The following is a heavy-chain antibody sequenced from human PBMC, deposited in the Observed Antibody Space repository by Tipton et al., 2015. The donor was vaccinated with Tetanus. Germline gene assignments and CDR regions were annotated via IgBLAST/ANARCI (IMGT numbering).Heavy chain of an antibody. V-gene: IGHV4-39*01. Sequence: TLSLTCTVSGGSIRGGTFYWGWIRQPPGKGLEWIGSIYESGDTYYIPSLKSRVTISVDTSKNRFSLNLNSMAAADTGVYYCARHQSGYFTPFDYWGQGNLVTVS. D-gene: IGHD3-3*01. CDR3: ARHQSGYFTPFDY. CDR2: IYESGDT. CDR1: GGSIRGGTFY. J-gene: IGHJ4*02.